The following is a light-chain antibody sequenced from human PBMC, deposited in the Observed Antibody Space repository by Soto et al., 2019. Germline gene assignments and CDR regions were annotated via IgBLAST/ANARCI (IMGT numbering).Light chain of an antibody. CDR1: QTVSSN. V-gene: IGKV3-15*01. Sequence: EIGMTQSPATLSVSPGERATLSCRASQTVSSNLAWYQQKPGQAPRLLIHGASTRATGVPARFSGSGSGTEFTLTITSLHSEDFALYYCQQYHNWPPQYTFGQGTQLQIK. J-gene: IGKJ2*01. CDR3: QQYHNWPPQYT. CDR2: GAS.